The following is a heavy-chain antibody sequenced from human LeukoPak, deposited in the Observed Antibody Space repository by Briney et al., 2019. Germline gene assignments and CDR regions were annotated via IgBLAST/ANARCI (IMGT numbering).Heavy chain of an antibody. V-gene: IGHV3-23*01. CDR1: GFTFNTYA. D-gene: IGHD1-1*01. J-gene: IGHJ5*02. CDR2: ISGSGGAS. Sequence: GGSLRLSCAASGFTFNTYAMSWVRQAPGKGLEWVSSISGSGGASYYADSVKGRFTISRDNSRNTLYLQMSSLRADDTAVYYCAKDLTTGMTGWFGPWGQGTLVTVSS. CDR3: AKDLTTGMTGWFGP.